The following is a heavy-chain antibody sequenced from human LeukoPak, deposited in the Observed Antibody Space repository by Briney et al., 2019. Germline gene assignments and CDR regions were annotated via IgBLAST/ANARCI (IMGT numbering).Heavy chain of an antibody. D-gene: IGHD6-13*01. J-gene: IGHJ4*02. CDR1: GVTFSGYA. CDR2: ISSSSGYI. CDR3: AREPGSSSWLDY. Sequence: PGGSLRLSCAASGVTFSGYAMSWVRQAAGKGLEWVSFISSSSGYIYYADSVKGRFTISRDNAKNSLYLQMNSLRAEDTAMYYCAREPGSSSWLDYWGQGTLVTVSS. V-gene: IGHV3-21*01.